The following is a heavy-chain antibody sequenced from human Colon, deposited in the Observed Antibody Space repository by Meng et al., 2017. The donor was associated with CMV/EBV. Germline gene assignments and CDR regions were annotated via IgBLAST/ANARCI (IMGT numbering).Heavy chain of an antibody. CDR2: MKPNSGDT. V-gene: IGHV1-8*01. J-gene: IGHJ4*02. D-gene: IGHD3/OR15-3a*01. Sequence: QVQRVQSGADVNKPGASVKVSCKASGYTFTSNAINWVRQATGQGLEWMGWMKPNSGDTGYAPNFQGRITMTRNTSINTAYMELRSLTNEDTAIYYCARGIPDFWGQGTLVTVSS. CDR3: ARGIPDF. CDR1: GYTFTSNA.